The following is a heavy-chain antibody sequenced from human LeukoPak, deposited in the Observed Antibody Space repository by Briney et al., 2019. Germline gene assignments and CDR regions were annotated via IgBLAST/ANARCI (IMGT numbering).Heavy chain of an antibody. CDR2: IYYSGST. J-gene: IGHJ4*02. V-gene: IGHV4-59*01. CDR1: GGSISSYY. Sequence: SETLSLTCTVSGGSISSYYWSWIRQPPGKGLEWIGYIYYSGSTNYNPSLKSRVTISVDTSKNQFSLKLSSVTAADTAVYHCARSWDFWSGYYYFDYWGQGTLVTVSS. D-gene: IGHD3-3*01. CDR3: ARSWDFWSGYYYFDY.